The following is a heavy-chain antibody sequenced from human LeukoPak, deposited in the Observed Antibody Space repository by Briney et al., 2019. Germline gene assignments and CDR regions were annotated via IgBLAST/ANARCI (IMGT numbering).Heavy chain of an antibody. CDR3: ARVVTRFVVNYYYYYMDV. J-gene: IGHJ6*03. D-gene: IGHD3-10*01. V-gene: IGHV3-11*01. CDR1: GFTFSDYY. Sequence: PGGSLRLSCAASGFTFSDYYMSWIRQAPGKGLEWVSYISSSGSTIYYADSVKGRFTISRDNAKNSLYLQMNSLRAEDTAVYYCARVVTRFVVNYYYYYMDVWGKGTTVTVSS. CDR2: ISSSGSTI.